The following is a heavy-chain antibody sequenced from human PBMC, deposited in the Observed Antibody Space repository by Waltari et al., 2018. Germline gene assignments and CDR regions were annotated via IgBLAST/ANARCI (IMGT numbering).Heavy chain of an antibody. CDR1: GYTFTNYG. Sequence: QVQLVQSGAEVKKPGASVKVSCKTSGYTFTNYGVIWVRQAPGKGLEWMGWISAKNGNTDHAQKFQGRVIITTDTSTSTAYMELRSLRSDDTAVYYCARDLVRQGFDPWGQGTLVAVSS. CDR3: ARDLVRQGFDP. D-gene: IGHD2-8*02. J-gene: IGHJ5*02. CDR2: ISAKNGNT. V-gene: IGHV1-18*01.